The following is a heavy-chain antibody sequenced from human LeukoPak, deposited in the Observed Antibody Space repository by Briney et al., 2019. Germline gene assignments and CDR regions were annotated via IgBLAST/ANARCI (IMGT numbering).Heavy chain of an antibody. CDR3: ARARGDTYGYFEY. CDR2: INGDASST. J-gene: IGHJ4*02. V-gene: IGHV3-74*01. Sequence: GGSLRLSCAASGLTLSGYWMHWVRQAPGKGLVWVSRINGDASSTSYADSVKGRFTISRDNAKSTLYLQMNSLRVEDTAVYYCARARGDTYGYFEYWGQGTLVTVSS. D-gene: IGHD5-18*01. CDR1: GLTLSGYW.